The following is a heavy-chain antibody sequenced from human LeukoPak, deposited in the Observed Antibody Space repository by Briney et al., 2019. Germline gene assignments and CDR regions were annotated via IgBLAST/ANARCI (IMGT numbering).Heavy chain of an antibody. V-gene: IGHV3-21*04. CDR3: AKDRRIVVVVAAPNNWFDP. CDR1: GFTFSSFS. J-gene: IGHJ5*02. CDR2: ISSSSSFL. D-gene: IGHD2-15*01. Sequence: GGSLRLSCAASGFTFSSFSMNWVRQAPGKGLEWVSSISSSSSFLYYADSVKGRFTISRDNSKNTLYLQMNSLRAEDTAVYYCAKDRRIVVVVAAPNNWFDPWGQGTLVTVSS.